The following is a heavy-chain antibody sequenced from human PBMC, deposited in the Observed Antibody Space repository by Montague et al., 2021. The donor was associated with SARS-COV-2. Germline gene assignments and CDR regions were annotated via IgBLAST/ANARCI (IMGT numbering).Heavy chain of an antibody. CDR1: EFIFSNYW. D-gene: IGHD2-2*01. J-gene: IGHJ6*02. Sequence: SLRLSCAGSEFIFSNYWMSWVRQAPGKGLEWVSAISGSGYSTYYVDSVKGRFTIARDNSKSTLHLLMNSLRAEDTAVYYCVRSFYCSSSSCSGSYYYGMDLWGQGTTVTVSS. CDR2: ISGSGYST. V-gene: IGHV3-23*01. CDR3: VRSFYCSSSSCSGSYYYGMDL.